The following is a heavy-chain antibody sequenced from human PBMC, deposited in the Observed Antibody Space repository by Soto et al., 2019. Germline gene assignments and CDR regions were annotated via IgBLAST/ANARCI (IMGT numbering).Heavy chain of an antibody. D-gene: IGHD3-22*01. Sequence: SETLSLTCTVSGGSISSYYWSWSRQPPGKGLEWIGYIYYSGSTNYNPSLKSRVTISVDTSKNQFSLKLSSVTAADTAVYYCARGPYYYDSSGYYARPYYHYYDTDVWGQGTTVTVSS. CDR3: ARGPYYYDSSGYYARPYYHYYDTDV. CDR2: IYYSGST. CDR1: GGSISSYY. J-gene: IGHJ6*02. V-gene: IGHV4-59*12.